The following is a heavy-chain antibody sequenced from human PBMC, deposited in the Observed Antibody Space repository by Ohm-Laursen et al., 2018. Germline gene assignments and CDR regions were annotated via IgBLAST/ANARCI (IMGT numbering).Heavy chain of an antibody. CDR2: IYTSGST. Sequence: SETLSLTCTVSGGSVSSGSYYWSWIRQPAGKGLEWIGRIYTSGSTNYNPSLKSRVTMSVDTSKNQFSLKLSSVTAADTAVYYCARGDSSSSTTEYFQHWGQGTLVTVSS. V-gene: IGHV4-61*02. J-gene: IGHJ1*01. CDR1: GGSVSSGSYY. D-gene: IGHD6-13*01. CDR3: ARGDSSSSTTEYFQH.